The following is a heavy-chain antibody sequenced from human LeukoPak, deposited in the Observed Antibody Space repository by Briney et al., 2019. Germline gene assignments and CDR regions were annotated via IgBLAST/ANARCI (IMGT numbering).Heavy chain of an antibody. CDR3: ARENTYYDILTGYFYYYGMDV. J-gene: IGHJ6*02. V-gene: IGHV3-21*01. D-gene: IGHD3-9*01. Sequence: GGSLRLSCAASGFTFSSYSMNWVRQAPGKGLEWVSSISRSSSYIYYADSVKGRFTISRDNAKNSLYLQMNSLRAEDTAVYYCARENTYYDILTGYFYYYGMDVWGQGTTVTVSS. CDR2: ISRSSSYI. CDR1: GFTFSSYS.